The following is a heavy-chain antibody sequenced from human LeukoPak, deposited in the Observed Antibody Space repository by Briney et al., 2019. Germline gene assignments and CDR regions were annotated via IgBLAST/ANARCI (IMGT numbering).Heavy chain of an antibody. CDR3: ARACSSRWSPLGY. CDR2: IIPILGIA. J-gene: IGHJ4*02. V-gene: IGHV1-69*02. CDR1: GGTFSSYT. Sequence: SVKVSCKASGGTFSSYTISWVRQAPGQGLEWMGSIIPILGIANYAQKFQGRVTITADKSTSTAYMELSSLRSEDTAVYYCARACSSRWSPLGYWGQGTLVTVSS. D-gene: IGHD6-13*01.